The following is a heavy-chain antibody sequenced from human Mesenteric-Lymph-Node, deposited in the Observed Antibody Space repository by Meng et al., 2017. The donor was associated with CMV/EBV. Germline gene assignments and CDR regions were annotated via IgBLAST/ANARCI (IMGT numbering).Heavy chain of an antibody. CDR2: INQDGREK. J-gene: IGHJ4*02. CDR3: VRHPDYRFDY. D-gene: IGHD4-11*01. V-gene: IGHV3-7*01. Sequence: GGSLRLSCAASGFTFSNAWMSWVRQAPGKGLEWVAHINQDGREKYYVDSVKGRFTISRDNAKNSLYLQMDSLRAEDTAVYYCVRHPDYRFDYWGQGTLVTVSS. CDR1: GFTFSNAW.